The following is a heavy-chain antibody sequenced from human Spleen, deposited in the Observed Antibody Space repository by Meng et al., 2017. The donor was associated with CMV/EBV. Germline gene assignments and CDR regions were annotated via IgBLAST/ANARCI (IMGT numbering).Heavy chain of an antibody. V-gene: IGHV1-18*01. CDR2: ISANTGNT. J-gene: IGHJ4*02. CDR3: ARGVGVAGTRRFDY. Sequence: SGYIFNSYGMSWVRQAPGQGLEWMGRISANTGNTTYAQKFQGRVTMTTDTSTSTAYMELRSLRSDDTAVYYCARGVGVAGTRRFDYWGQGTLVTVSS. D-gene: IGHD6-19*01. CDR1: GYIFNSYG.